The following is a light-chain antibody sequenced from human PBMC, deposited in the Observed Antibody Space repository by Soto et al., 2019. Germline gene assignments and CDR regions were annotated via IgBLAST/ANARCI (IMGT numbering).Light chain of an antibody. CDR2: NNN. CDR3: AAWDDSLIGYV. CDR1: SSNIGSNT. J-gene: IGLJ1*01. V-gene: IGLV1-44*01. Sequence: SVLTQLPSSSGTPGQRVTISCSGSSSNIGSNTVSWCQQLPGTAPKPLIYNNNQRPSGVPDRFSGSKSGTSASLAISGLQSEDEADYYCAAWDDSLIGYVFGTGTKVTVL.